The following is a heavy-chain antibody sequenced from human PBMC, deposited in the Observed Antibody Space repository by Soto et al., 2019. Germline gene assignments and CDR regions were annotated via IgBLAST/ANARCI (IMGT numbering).Heavy chain of an antibody. V-gene: IGHV1-3*01. CDR3: ARVIQVAYDSSGYYYLLGFDY. D-gene: IGHD3-22*01. CDR2: INAGNGNT. Sequence: GASVKVSCTASGYTFTSYAMHWVRQAPGQRLEWMGWINAGNGNTKYSQKFQGRVTITRDTSASTAYMELSSLRSEDTAVYYCARVIQVAYDSSGYYYLLGFDYWGQGPLVTVSS. J-gene: IGHJ4*02. CDR1: GYTFTSYA.